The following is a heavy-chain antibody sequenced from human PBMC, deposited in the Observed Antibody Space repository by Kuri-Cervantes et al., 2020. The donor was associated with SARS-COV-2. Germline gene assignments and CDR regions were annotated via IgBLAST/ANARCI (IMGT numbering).Heavy chain of an antibody. D-gene: IGHD3-22*01. CDR1: GFTFSSYD. CDR3: ATARVSRGYYPDCFDY. V-gene: IGHV3-13*01. Sequence: GESLKISCAASGFTFSSYDMHWVRQATGKGLEWVSAIGTAGDTYYPGSVKGRFTISRENAKNSLYLQMSSLRGEDTAVYFCATARVSRGYYPDCFDYWGQGALVTVSS. CDR2: IGTAGDT. J-gene: IGHJ4*02.